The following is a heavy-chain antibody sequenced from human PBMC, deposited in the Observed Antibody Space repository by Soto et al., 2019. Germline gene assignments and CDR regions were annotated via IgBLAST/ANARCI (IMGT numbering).Heavy chain of an antibody. CDR1: GFAFNNYG. Sequence: QVQLVESGGGVVQPGRSLRLSCEASGFAFNNYGMHWVRQAPGKGLEWVTVIWYDGSKKYYADSVKGRFTISRDNSKNTLFLEIDSLTADDTAVYFCARGYSGQSSTFDIWGQGTMVTVSS. V-gene: IGHV3-33*01. CDR2: IWYDGSKK. D-gene: IGHD6-13*01. CDR3: ARGYSGQSSTFDI. J-gene: IGHJ3*02.